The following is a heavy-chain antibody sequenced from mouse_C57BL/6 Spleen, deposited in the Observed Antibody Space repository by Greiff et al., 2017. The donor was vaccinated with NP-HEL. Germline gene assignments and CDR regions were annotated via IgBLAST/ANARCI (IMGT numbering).Heavy chain of an antibody. V-gene: IGHV5-17*01. Sequence: VQLKQSGGGLVKPGGSLKLSCAASGFTFSDYGMHWVRQAPEKGLEWVAYISSGSSTIYYADTVKGRFTISRDNAKNNLVLQMTSLRSEDTAMYYCASTGHFDYWGQGTTLTVSS. CDR3: ASTGHFDY. D-gene: IGHD4-1*02. CDR1: GFTFSDYG. J-gene: IGHJ2*01. CDR2: ISSGSSTI.